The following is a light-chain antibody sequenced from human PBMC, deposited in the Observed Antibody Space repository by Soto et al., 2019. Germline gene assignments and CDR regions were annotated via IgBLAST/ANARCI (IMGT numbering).Light chain of an antibody. Sequence: EIVMTQSPATLSVSPGERATLSCRASQSVSSNLAWYQQKPGQAPRLLIYDASHRATGVPARFSGSGSGTDFTLTISSLEPEDFAVYYCQQRSVWPITFGQGTKVDIK. CDR3: QQRSVWPIT. V-gene: IGKV3-11*01. CDR2: DAS. CDR1: QSVSSN. J-gene: IGKJ1*01.